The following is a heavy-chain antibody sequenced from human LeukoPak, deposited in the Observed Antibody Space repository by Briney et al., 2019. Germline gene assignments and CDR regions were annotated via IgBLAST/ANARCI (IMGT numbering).Heavy chain of an antibody. Sequence: KPGGSLRLSCKGSGYSFTNYWIGWVRQMPGKGLEWMGIISPDGSDTRYSPSFQGQVTISADKSITTAYLQWSSLKASDTAMYYCARLTSSWSFDYWGQGTLVTVSS. CDR2: ISPDGSDT. D-gene: IGHD6-13*01. V-gene: IGHV5-51*01. CDR1: GYSFTNYW. J-gene: IGHJ4*02. CDR3: ARLTSSWSFDY.